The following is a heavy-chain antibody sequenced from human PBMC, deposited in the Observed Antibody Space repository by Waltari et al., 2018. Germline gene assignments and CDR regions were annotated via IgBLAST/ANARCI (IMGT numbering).Heavy chain of an antibody. V-gene: IGHV3-64*01. CDR1: GFTFSSYA. D-gene: IGHD1-26*01. Sequence: EVQLVESEGGLVQPGGSLRLSCAASGFTFSSYAMHWVRQAPGKGLEYVSAISSNGGSTYYANSVKGRFTISRDNSKNTLYLQMGSLRAEDMAVYYCARDLVGAIGYWGQGTLVTVSS. CDR2: ISSNGGST. CDR3: ARDLVGAIGY. J-gene: IGHJ4*02.